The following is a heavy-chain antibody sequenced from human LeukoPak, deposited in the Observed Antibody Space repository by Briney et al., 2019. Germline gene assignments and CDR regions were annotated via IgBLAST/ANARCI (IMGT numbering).Heavy chain of an antibody. D-gene: IGHD5-18*01. Sequence: SETLSLTCTVSGGSISSSSYYWGWIRQPPGKGLEWIGYIYYSGSTNYNPSLKSRVTISVDTSKNQFSLKLSSVTAADTAVYYCAREGYPYNWFDPWGQGTLVTVSS. CDR2: IYYSGST. V-gene: IGHV4-61*01. CDR1: GGSISSSSYY. J-gene: IGHJ5*02. CDR3: AREGYPYNWFDP.